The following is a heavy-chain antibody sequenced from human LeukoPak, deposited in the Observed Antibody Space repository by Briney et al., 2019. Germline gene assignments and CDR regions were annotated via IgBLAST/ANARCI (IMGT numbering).Heavy chain of an antibody. CDR2: IYTSGST. Sequence: SETLSLTCTVSGGSISNYYWSWIRQSAGKGLEWIGRIYTSGSTNYNPSLKSRVSTSVDTLKKQFSLRLRSVTAADTAVYYGARESGYYYDTSGYTFDNWGQGILVTVSS. CDR3: ARESGYYYDTSGYTFDN. V-gene: IGHV4-4*07. J-gene: IGHJ4*02. CDR1: GGSISNYY. D-gene: IGHD3-22*01.